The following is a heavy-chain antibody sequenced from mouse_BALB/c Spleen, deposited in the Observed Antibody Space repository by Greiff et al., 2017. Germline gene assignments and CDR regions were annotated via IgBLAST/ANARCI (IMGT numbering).Heavy chain of an antibody. CDR3: ARGGEVPYAMDY. Sequence: EVQLQQSGPELVKPGASVKIPCKASGYTFTDYNMDWVKQSHGKSLEWIGDINPSNGGTIYNQKFKGKATLTVDKSSSTAYMELRSLTSEDTAVYYCARGGEVPYAMDYWGQGTSVTVSS. J-gene: IGHJ4*01. CDR1: GYTFTDYN. D-gene: IGHD2-14*01. V-gene: IGHV1-18*01. CDR2: INPSNGGT.